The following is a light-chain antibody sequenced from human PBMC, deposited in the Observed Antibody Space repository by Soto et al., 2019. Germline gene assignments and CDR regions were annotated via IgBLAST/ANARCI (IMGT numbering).Light chain of an antibody. Sequence: EIVLTQSPGTLSLSPGERATLSCRASQSVNSIYLAWYQQKPGQAPRLLIYGASSRETGIPDTFSGSGSGTDFTLTISRLEPEDFAVYYCQQYDSSPYTLGQGTKLEIK. V-gene: IGKV3-20*01. J-gene: IGKJ2*01. CDR3: QQYDSSPYT. CDR1: QSVNSIY. CDR2: GAS.